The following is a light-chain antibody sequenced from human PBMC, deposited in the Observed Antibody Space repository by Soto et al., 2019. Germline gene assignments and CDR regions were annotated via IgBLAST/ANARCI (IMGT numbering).Light chain of an antibody. CDR2: DAS. CDR1: PGISSW. V-gene: IGKV1-5*01. J-gene: IGKJ3*01. Sequence: DVQMTQSPSTLSASVGDRVTITCRASPGISSWLAWYQQKPGKAPKLLIYDASDLESGVQSRFSGSGSGTDFTLTINSLQRDDFATYYCQQYQSYPFTFGPGTKVDIK. CDR3: QQYQSYPFT.